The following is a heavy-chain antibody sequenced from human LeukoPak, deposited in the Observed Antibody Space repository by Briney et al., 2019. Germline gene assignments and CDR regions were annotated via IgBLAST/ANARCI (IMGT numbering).Heavy chain of an antibody. CDR2: IKQDGSEE. Sequence: LPGGSLRLSCAASEITFSTYWMSWVRQAPGKGLEWVANIKQDGSEEYYVDSVKGRFTISRDNAKNSLFLQMNSLRVEDTAVYYCASDGGPFEHWGQGTLVTVSS. CDR3: ASDGGPFEH. CDR1: EITFSTYW. V-gene: IGHV3-7*01. J-gene: IGHJ4*02.